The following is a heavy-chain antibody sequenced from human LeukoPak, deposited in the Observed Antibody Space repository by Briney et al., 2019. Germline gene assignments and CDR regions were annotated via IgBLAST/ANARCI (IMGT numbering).Heavy chain of an antibody. CDR3: ARVPYSSSWVTFDY. CDR2: TYYRSKWYN. J-gene: IGHJ4*02. V-gene: IGHV6-1*01. D-gene: IGHD6-13*01. Sequence: QTLSLTCAISGDSVSSNSAAWNWIRQSPSRGLEWLGRTYYRSKWYNDYAVSVKSRITINPDTSKNQFSLQLNSVTPEDTAVYYCARVPYSSSWVTFDYWGQGTLVTVSS. CDR1: GDSVSSNSAA.